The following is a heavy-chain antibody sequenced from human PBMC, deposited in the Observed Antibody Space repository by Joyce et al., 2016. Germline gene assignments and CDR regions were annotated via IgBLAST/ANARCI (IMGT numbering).Heavy chain of an antibody. CDR1: GFTVSSDF. CDR2: IYSGTDST. CDR3: ATRGA. J-gene: IGHJ6*04. V-gene: IGHV3-53*01. Sequence: VQVVESGGGLIQPGGSLKLSCAVSGFTVSSDFLMWVRQATGKVLEWVSTIYSGTDSTHYAASVEGRFTISRDNSKNTLSLQRNTLRGEDTARYYCATRGAWGKGTTITVSS.